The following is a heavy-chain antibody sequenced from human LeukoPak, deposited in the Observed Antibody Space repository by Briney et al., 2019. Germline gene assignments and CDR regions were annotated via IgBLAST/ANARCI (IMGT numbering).Heavy chain of an antibody. CDR2: ISAYNGNT. V-gene: IGHV1-18*04. J-gene: IGHJ3*02. D-gene: IGHD3-10*01. CDR3: ARAPLWFGELYAFDI. Sequence: ASVKVSCKASGYTFTSYGISWVRQAPGQGLEWMGWISAYNGNTNCAQKLQGRVTMTTDTSTSTAYMELRSLRSDDTAVYYCARAPLWFGELYAFDIWGQGTMVTVSS. CDR1: GYTFTSYG.